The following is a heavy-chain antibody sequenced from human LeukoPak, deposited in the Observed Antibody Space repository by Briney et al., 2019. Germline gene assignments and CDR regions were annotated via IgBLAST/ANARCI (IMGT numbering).Heavy chain of an antibody. CDR3: AKDDRIQTRRFSYNY. V-gene: IGHV3-23*01. Sequence: GGSLRLSCAASGFTFSSYAMSWVRQAPGKGLEWVSVISGSGGSTSYADSVKGRFTISRDNSMNTLYLQMNSLRAEDTAVYYCAKDDRIQTRRFSYNYWGQGTLVTVSS. CDR2: ISGSGGST. J-gene: IGHJ4*02. D-gene: IGHD5-18*01. CDR1: GFTFSSYA.